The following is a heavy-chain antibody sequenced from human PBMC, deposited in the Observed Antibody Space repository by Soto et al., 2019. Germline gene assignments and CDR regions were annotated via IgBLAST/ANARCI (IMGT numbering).Heavy chain of an antibody. CDR2: ISGSGGST. CDR1: GFTFSSYA. D-gene: IGHD4-17*01. J-gene: IGHJ6*03. Sequence: EVQLLESGGGLVQPGGSLRLSCAASGFTFSSYAMSWVRQAPGKGLEWVSAISGSGGSTYYADSVKGRFTISRDNSKNTLHLQMNSLRAEDTAVYYCAKDATTEERRGYYMDVGGKGTTVTVSS. CDR3: AKDATTEERRGYYMDV. V-gene: IGHV3-23*01.